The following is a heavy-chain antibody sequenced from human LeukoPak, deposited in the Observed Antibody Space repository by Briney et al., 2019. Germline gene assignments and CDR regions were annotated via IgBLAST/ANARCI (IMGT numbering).Heavy chain of an antibody. CDR2: IYSGGST. D-gene: IGHD1-26*01. J-gene: IGHJ5*02. CDR3: ARDLGINWFDP. Sequence: GGSLRLSCAASGFTVSSNYMSWVRQAPGKGLEWVSVIYSGGSTYYADSVKGRFTISRDTSKNTLYLQMNSLKAEDTAVYYCARDLGINWFDPWGQGTLVTVSS. CDR1: GFTVSSNY. V-gene: IGHV3-66*01.